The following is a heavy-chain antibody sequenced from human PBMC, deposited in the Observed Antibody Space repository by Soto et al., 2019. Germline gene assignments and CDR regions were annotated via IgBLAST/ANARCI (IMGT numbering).Heavy chain of an antibody. D-gene: IGHD3-22*01. Sequence: SETLSLTCAVYGGSFSGYYWSWIRQPPGKGLEWIGEINHSGSTNYNPSLKSRVTISVDTSRNQFSLKLSSVTAADTAVYYCARASYYYDSSGYYRQNYYYGMDVWGQGTTVTVSS. CDR2: INHSGST. CDR1: GGSFSGYY. J-gene: IGHJ6*02. V-gene: IGHV4-34*01. CDR3: ARASYYYDSSGYYRQNYYYGMDV.